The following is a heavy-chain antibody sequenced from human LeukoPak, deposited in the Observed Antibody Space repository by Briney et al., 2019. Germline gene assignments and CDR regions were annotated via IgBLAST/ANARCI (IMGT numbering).Heavy chain of an antibody. CDR1: GFTFSENW. V-gene: IGHV3-74*01. D-gene: IGHD6-13*01. Sequence: PGGSVRLSCVASGFTFSENWMHWVRQAPGKGLAWVSHINRDGGLTNYADSVKGRFTISRDNARNTVYLQMSSLRVEDTAIYFCAREEHRLAEAGTSAFDLRGQGTLVTVSP. CDR2: INRDGGLT. J-gene: IGHJ3*01. CDR3: AREEHRLAEAGTSAFDL.